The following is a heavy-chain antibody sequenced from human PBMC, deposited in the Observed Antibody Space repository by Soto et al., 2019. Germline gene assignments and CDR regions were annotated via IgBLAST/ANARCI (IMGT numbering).Heavy chain of an antibody. D-gene: IGHD5-18*01. CDR2: IYPGDFYT. CDR1: GYSFTSYW. J-gene: IGHJ6*02. Sequence: PGESLKISCKGSGYSFTSYWIGWVRQMPGKGLEWMGIIYPGDFYTNYSPSFQGHVTISADKSISTAYLQWSSLKALDTAIFFCARTSMQSRGYSYGHGGMDVWGQGTTVTVSS. CDR3: ARTSMQSRGYSYGHGGMDV. V-gene: IGHV5-51*01.